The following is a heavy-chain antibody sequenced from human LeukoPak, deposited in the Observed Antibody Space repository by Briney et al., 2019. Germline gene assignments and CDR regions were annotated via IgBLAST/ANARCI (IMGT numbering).Heavy chain of an antibody. V-gene: IGHV3-21*01. J-gene: IGHJ4*02. Sequence: PGGSLRLSCAASGFTFSSYSMNWVRHAPGKGLEWVSSIRSSSSYIYYADSVKARFTISRDKAKNSLYLHMNSLRAEVTAVCYCARDGWQLVDGGNCDYWGQGSLDTVPS. CDR2: IRSSSSYI. D-gene: IGHD6-6*01. CDR3: ARDGWQLVDGGNCDY. CDR1: GFTFSSYS.